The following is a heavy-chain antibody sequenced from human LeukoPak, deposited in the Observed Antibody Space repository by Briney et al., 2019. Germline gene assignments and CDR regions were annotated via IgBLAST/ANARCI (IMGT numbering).Heavy chain of an antibody. V-gene: IGHV4-39*07. CDR2: IYYSGST. D-gene: IGHD5-24*01. CDR1: GGSISSSSYY. J-gene: IGHJ6*03. Sequence: SETLSLTCTVSGGSISSSSYYWGWIRQPPGKGLEWTGSIYYSGSTYYNPSLKSRVTISVDTSKNQFSLKLSSVTAADTAVYYCARGRQREMATIFSRDYSYYMDVWGKGTTVTVSS. CDR3: ARGRQREMATIFSRDYSYYMDV.